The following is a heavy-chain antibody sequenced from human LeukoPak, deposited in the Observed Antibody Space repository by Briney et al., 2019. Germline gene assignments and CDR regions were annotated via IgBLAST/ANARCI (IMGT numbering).Heavy chain of an antibody. V-gene: IGHV3-30*02. CDR1: GFTFNNFG. Sequence: GSLGLSCAASGFTFNNFGMDWVRQAPGKGLEWVTFIRYDGTNKYYADSVKGRFTISRDNSKNTLYLQMNSLRVEDTAIYYCAKVEMSTSPGGIDYWGQGTLVTVSS. J-gene: IGHJ4*02. CDR2: IRYDGTNK. CDR3: AKVEMSTSPGGIDY. D-gene: IGHD5-24*01.